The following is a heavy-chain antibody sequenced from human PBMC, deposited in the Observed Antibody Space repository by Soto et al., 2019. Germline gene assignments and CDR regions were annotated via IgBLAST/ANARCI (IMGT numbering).Heavy chain of an antibody. V-gene: IGHV3-7*03. Sequence: GGSLRLSCAASGYTFTGSWMSWVRQPPGKGLEWVATIGPDGGEKNYVDSVKGRFTISRDNAKNSLYLEMNSLKDEDTAVYFCARGRSLDIWGQGTMVTVS. CDR1: GYTFTGSW. J-gene: IGHJ3*02. CDR2: IGPDGGEK. CDR3: ARGRSLDI.